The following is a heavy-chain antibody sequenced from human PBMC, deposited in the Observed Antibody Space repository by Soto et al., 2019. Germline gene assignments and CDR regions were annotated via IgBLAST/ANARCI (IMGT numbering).Heavy chain of an antibody. CDR3: AKGTQFFYYYAMDV. V-gene: IGHV3-23*01. CDR1: GFTFSSYG. Sequence: ELQLLESGGGLAQPGGSLRLSCAASGFTFSSYGMNWVRQAPGKGLEWVSALSGSGDTTYYADSVRGRFSISRDNSKNILYLQMSSLRGEDTAVYYCAKGTQFFYYYAMDVWGQGTTVTVSS. J-gene: IGHJ6*02. CDR2: LSGSGDTT.